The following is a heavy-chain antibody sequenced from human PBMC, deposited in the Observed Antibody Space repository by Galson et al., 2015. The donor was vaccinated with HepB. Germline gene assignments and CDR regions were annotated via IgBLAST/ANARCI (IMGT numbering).Heavy chain of an antibody. CDR2: ISSNGGST. CDR1: GITFSSYA. V-gene: IGHV3-64D*06. J-gene: IGHJ5*02. D-gene: IGHD3-16*01. CDR3: VKDLGVTQYNWFDP. Sequence: SLRLSCAGSGITFSSYAMHWVRQAPGKGLEYVSAISSNGGSTYYADSVKGRFTISRDNSKNTLYLQMSSLRAEDTAVYYCVKDLGVTQYNWFDPWGQGTLVTVSS.